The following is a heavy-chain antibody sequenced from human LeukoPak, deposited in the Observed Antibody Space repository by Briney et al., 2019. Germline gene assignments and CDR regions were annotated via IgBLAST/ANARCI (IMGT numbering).Heavy chain of an antibody. V-gene: IGHV4-61*01. CDR1: GGSVSSGSYY. CDR2: IYYSGST. Sequence: SETLSLTCTVSGGSVSSGSYYWSWIRQPPGKGLDWIGYIYYSGSTNYNPSLKSRVTISVDTSKNQFSLKLSSVTAADTAVYYCARVGIAAAVVDYWGQGTLVTVSS. D-gene: IGHD6-13*01. CDR3: ARVGIAAAVVDY. J-gene: IGHJ4*02.